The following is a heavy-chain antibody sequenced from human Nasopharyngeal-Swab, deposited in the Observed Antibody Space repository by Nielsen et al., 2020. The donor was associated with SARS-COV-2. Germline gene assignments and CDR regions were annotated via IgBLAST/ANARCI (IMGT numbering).Heavy chain of an antibody. Sequence: WIRQPPGKGLEWVSGINSGAGGTTYYADSVKGRFTVSRDNSKNMFYVQMNSLRAEDTAVYYCARGAGMDVWGQGTTVPSP. V-gene: IGHV3-23*01. CDR2: INSGAGGTT. J-gene: IGHJ6*02. CDR3: ARGAGMDV.